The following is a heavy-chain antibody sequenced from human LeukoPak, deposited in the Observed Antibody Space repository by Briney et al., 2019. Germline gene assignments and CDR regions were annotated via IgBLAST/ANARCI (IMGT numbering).Heavy chain of an antibody. D-gene: IGHD3-16*01. CDR3: ARDWGGYGLDV. J-gene: IGHJ6*02. CDR2: ISSRSSDI. CDR1: GFAFYDYS. Sequence: PGGSLRLSCAASGFAFYDYSMNWVRQAPGKGLEWVSTISSRSSDIYYADSVRGRLTISRDNAQNSLYLQMNSLRVEDTAVYYCARDWGGYGLDVWGQGTTVTVSS. V-gene: IGHV3-21*01.